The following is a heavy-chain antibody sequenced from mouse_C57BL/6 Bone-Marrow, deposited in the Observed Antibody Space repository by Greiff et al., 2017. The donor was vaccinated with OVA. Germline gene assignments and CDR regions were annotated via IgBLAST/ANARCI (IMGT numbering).Heavy chain of an antibody. D-gene: IGHD1-1*01. J-gene: IGHJ4*01. CDR1: GYAFTNYL. V-gene: IGHV1-54*01. Sequence: VQRVESGAELVRPGTSVKVSCKASGYAFTNYLIEWVKQRPGQGLEWIGVINPGSGGTNYNEKFKGKATLTADKSSSTAYMQLSSLTSEDSAVYFCARVTTVVAPAYYAMDYWGQGTSVTVSS. CDR2: INPGSGGT. CDR3: ARVTTVVAPAYYAMDY.